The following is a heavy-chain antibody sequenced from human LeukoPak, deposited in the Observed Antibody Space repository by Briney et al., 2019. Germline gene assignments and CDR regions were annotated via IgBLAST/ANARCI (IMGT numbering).Heavy chain of an antibody. V-gene: IGHV3-21*01. CDR3: ARVRPGHYYDSFDY. CDR1: GFTFCSYS. Sequence: GGSLRLSCAASGFTFCSYSMNWVRQAPGKGLEWVSSISSSSSYIYYADSVKGRFTISRDNAKNSLYLQMNSLRAEDTAVYYCARVRPGHYYDSFDYWGQGTLVTVSS. D-gene: IGHD3-22*01. CDR2: ISSSSSYI. J-gene: IGHJ4*02.